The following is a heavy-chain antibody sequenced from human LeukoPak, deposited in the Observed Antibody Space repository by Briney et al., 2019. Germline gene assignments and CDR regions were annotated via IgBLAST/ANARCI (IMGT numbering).Heavy chain of an antibody. CDR1: GFTFSSHW. CDR3: VRDPNWGNDH. CDR2: INTDGSYT. Sequence: PGGSLRLSCAASGFTFSSHWMYWVRQAPGKGLVWVSRINTDGSYTNYADSVKGRFTISRDNAKNMPYLQMNSLRAEDTAVYYCVRDPNWGNDHWGQGILVTVSS. J-gene: IGHJ4*02. D-gene: IGHD7-27*01. V-gene: IGHV3-74*01.